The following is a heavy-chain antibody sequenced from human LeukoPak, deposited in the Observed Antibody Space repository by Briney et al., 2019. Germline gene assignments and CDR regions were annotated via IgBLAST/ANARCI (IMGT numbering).Heavy chain of an antibody. CDR1: EVTFSPYS. D-gene: IGHD6-13*01. V-gene: IGHV3-21*01. CDR3: ASGRVVQQLVLGAFDV. J-gene: IGHJ3*01. Sequence: AGGSLRLSCAGSEVTFSPYSLNWVRQAPGKGLGWVSSISYSSRYIYYADSVKGRFTISRDNAKNSLYLQMNSLRADDTAVYYCASGRVVQQLVLGAFDVWGQGTMVTVSS. CDR2: ISYSSRYI.